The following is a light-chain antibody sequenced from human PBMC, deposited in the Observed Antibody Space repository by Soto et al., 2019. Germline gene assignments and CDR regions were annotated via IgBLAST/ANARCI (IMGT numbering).Light chain of an antibody. J-gene: IGKJ2*01. CDR2: WAS. CDR1: QSVLYSLNNKNY. Sequence: IVMTQSPDSLAVSLGERATINCESSQSVLYSLNNKNYLAWYQQKPGQPPKLLIYWASTRESGVPDRFSGSGSGTDFTLTISSLQAEDVAVYYCQQYSGTPYTFGQGTKVEIK. CDR3: QQYSGTPYT. V-gene: IGKV4-1*01.